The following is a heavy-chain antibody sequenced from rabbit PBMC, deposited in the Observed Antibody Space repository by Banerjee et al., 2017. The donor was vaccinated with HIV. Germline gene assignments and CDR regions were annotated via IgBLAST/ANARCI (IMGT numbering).Heavy chain of an antibody. V-gene: IGHV1S40*01. J-gene: IGHJ4*01. Sequence: QSLEESGGDLVKPGASLTLTCTASGFSFSSSYWICWVRQAPGKGLEWIACIYVGSSDSTYYANWAKGRFTISKTSSTTVTLQMTSLTAADTATYFCARDLAGVIGWNFNLWGPGTLVTVS. D-gene: IGHD4-1*01. CDR3: ARDLAGVIGWNFNL. CDR2: IYVGSSDST. CDR1: GFSFSSSYW.